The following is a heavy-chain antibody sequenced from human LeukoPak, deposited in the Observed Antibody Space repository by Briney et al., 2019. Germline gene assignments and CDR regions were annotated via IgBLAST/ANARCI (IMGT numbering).Heavy chain of an antibody. CDR2: ISASGDST. Sequence: PGGSLRLSCAASGFTFSNYAMNWVRQAPGKGLEWVSAISASGDSTYYADSVKGRFTLSRDNSKSMLYLQMNSLRAEDTALYYCAKGKAEAYPYNFDNWGQGILVTVSS. CDR1: GFTFSNYA. D-gene: IGHD1-1*01. J-gene: IGHJ4*02. CDR3: AKGKAEAYPYNFDN. V-gene: IGHV3-23*01.